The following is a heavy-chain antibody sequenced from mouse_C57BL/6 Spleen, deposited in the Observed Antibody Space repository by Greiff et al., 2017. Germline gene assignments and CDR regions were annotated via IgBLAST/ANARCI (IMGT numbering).Heavy chain of an antibody. CDR2: ISSGGDYI. V-gene: IGHV5-9-1*02. D-gene: IGHD1-1*01. CDR1: GFTFSSYA. Sequence: EVHLVESGEGLVKPGGSLKLSCAASGFTFSSYAMSWVRQTPEKRLEWVAYISSGGDYIYYADTVKGRFTISRDNARNTLYLQMSSLKSEDTAMYYCTRDNGSSYQYYFDDWGQGTTLTVSS. CDR3: TRDNGSSYQYYFDD. J-gene: IGHJ2*01.